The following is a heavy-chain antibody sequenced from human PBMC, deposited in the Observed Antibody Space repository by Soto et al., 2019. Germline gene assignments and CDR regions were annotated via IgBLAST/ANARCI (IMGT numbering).Heavy chain of an antibody. V-gene: IGHV3-21*01. D-gene: IGHD1-26*01. CDR3: ARVVGSSDFDY. CDR1: GFTFSDYT. Sequence: EVQLVESGGGLVKPGGSVRLSCAASGFTFSDYTMNWVRQAPGKGLEWVSSITTSTYIFYTNSVRGRFTISRDNAKNSLYLQMNSLRAEDTAVYYCARVVGSSDFDYWGQGTLVTVSS. CDR2: ITTSTYI. J-gene: IGHJ4*02.